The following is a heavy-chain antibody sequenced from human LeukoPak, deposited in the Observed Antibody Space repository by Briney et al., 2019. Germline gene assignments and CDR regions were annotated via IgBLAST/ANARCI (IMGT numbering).Heavy chain of an antibody. CDR1: GYTFASYY. J-gene: IGHJ6*03. V-gene: IGHV1-46*01. CDR3: ARAHIYYYMDV. Sequence: ASVKVSCKASGYTFASYYMHWVRQAPGQGLEWMGIINPSGGSTSYAQKFQGRVTMTRDMSTSTVYMELSSLRSEDTAVYYCARAHIYYYMDVWGKGTTVTVSS. CDR2: INPSGGST. D-gene: IGHD2-21*01.